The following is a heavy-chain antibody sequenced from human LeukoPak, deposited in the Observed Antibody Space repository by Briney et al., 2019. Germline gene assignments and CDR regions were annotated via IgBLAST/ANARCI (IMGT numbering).Heavy chain of an antibody. V-gene: IGHV3-48*03. J-gene: IGHJ4*02. D-gene: IGHD6-19*01. CDR2: ITSSGSII. CDR1: GFTFSIYE. CDR3: TRTQYSSGWAFDY. Sequence: GGSLRLSCAASGFTFSIYEMNWVRQAPGKGLEWVAYITSSGSIIYYADSVKGRFTISRDNAKNSLYLQMNSLRAEDTAVYYCTRTQYSSGWAFDYWGQGTLVTVSS.